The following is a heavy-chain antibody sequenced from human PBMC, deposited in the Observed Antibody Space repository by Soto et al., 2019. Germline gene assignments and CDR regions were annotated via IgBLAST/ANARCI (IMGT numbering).Heavy chain of an antibody. CDR3: AREETAWPLAYGLDV. CDR2: IGRRSDI. CDR1: GFTFSSYS. V-gene: IGHV3-21*01. J-gene: IGHJ6*02. D-gene: IGHD2-21*02. Sequence: GGSLRLSCAASGFTFSSYSMNWVRQAPGKGLEWVSSIGRRSDIYYADSVKGRFTISRDNAKNSVSLQMNSLRDEDTAVYYCAREETAWPLAYGLDVWGQGTTVTVS.